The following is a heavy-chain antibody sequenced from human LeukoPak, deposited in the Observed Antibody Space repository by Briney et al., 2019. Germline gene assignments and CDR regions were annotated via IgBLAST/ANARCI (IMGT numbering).Heavy chain of an antibody. V-gene: IGHV3-30*18. J-gene: IGHJ4*02. CDR1: GFTFSSYG. CDR3: AKGFVDY. CDR2: ISYDGSNK. Sequence: PGGSLRLSCAASGFTFSSYGMHWVRQAPDKGLEWVAVISYDGSNKYYADSVKGRFTISRDNSKNTLYLQMNSLRAEDTAVYYCAKGFVDYWGQGTLVTVSS. D-gene: IGHD2-15*01.